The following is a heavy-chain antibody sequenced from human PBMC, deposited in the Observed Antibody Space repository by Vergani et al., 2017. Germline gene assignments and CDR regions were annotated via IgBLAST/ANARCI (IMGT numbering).Heavy chain of an antibody. CDR3: ASRSSSHYYYYYMDV. Sequence: QVQLVQSGAEVKKPGASVKVSCKASGYTFTSYDINWVRQATGQGLEWMGWMNPKSGNTGYTQKFQGRVTMTRNTSISTAYIELISRRSEDTAVYYCASRSSSHYYYYYMDVWGKGTTVTVSS. CDR2: MNPKSGNT. V-gene: IGHV1-8*02. CDR1: GYTFTSYD. D-gene: IGHD6-6*01. J-gene: IGHJ6*03.